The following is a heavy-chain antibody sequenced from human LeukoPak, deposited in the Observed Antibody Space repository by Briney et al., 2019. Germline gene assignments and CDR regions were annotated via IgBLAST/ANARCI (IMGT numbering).Heavy chain of an antibody. D-gene: IGHD2-15*01. Sequence: PGGSLRLSCAASGFTFSNYWMTWVRQAPGKGLEWVANIEQDGTEKYYVDSVKGRFTISRDNAENSLYLQMNSLRAEDTAVYYCTRDTGCPGGTCYSFYDYWGQGTLVTVSS. CDR3: TRDTGCPGGTCYSFYDY. V-gene: IGHV3-7*01. CDR1: GFTFSNYW. J-gene: IGHJ4*02. CDR2: IEQDGTEK.